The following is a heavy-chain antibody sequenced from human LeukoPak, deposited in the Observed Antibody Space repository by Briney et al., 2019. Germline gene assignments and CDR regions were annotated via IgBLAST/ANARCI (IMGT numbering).Heavy chain of an antibody. CDR3: ARRDSSGCLY. CDR1: GGSISSSSYY. D-gene: IGHD6-19*01. V-gene: IGHV4-39*01. CDR2: IYYSGST. J-gene: IGHJ4*02. Sequence: SETLSLTCTVSGGSISSSSYYWGWIRQPPGKGLEWIGSIYYSGSTYYNPSLKSRVTISVDTSKNQFSLKLSSVTAADTAVYYCARRDSSGCLYWGQGTLVTVSS.